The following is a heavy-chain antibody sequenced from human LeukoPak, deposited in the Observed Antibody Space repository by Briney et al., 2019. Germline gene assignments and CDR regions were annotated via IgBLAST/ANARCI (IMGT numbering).Heavy chain of an antibody. D-gene: IGHD5-18*01. Sequence: GSLRLSCAASGFTFSSYAMHWVRQAPGKGLEWVAGIFGSGGSPHYADSVKGRFTISRDNSRNTVYLQINSLRAEDTAVYYCGKTTVGYSSGQKPAWPVDYWGQGTLVTVSS. J-gene: IGHJ4*02. CDR2: IFGSGGSP. CDR3: GKTTVGYSSGQKPAWPVDY. V-gene: IGHV3-23*01. CDR1: GFTFSSYA.